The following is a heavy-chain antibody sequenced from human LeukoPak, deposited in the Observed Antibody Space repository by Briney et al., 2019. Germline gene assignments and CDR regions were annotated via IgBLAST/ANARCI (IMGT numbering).Heavy chain of an antibody. V-gene: IGHV3-23*01. CDR2: ITVNGDGT. CDR3: AKDSPVLTY. J-gene: IGHJ4*02. CDR1: GFTFSSYS. Sequence: GGSLRLSCAASGFTFSSYSMNWVRQAPGKGLEWVSSITVNGDGTNYADAVKGRFTISRDNSKDTVYLQMNSLRADDTAIYYCAKDSPVLTYWGQGTLVTVSS.